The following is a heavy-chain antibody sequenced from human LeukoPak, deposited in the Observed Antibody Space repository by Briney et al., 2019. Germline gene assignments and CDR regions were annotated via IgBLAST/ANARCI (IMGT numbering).Heavy chain of an antibody. CDR2: INHSGST. V-gene: IGHV4-34*01. J-gene: IGHJ4*02. CDR1: GGSFSGYY. CDR3: ARANYYDSSGYYGVFDY. D-gene: IGHD3-22*01. Sequence: SETLSLTCAVYGGSFSGYYWSWIRQPPGKGPEWIGEINHSGSTNYNPSLKSRVTISVDTSKNQFSLKLSSVTAADTAVYYCARANYYDSSGYYGVFDYWGQGTLVTVSS.